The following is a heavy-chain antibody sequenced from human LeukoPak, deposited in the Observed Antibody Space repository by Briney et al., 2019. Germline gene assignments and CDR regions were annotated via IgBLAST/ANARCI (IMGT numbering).Heavy chain of an antibody. J-gene: IGHJ3*02. D-gene: IGHD3-22*01. CDR3: ARVDYDSTDWDAFDI. Sequence: ASVKVSCKASGYTFTSYDINWVRQATGQGLEWMGWMNPNSGNTGYAQKFQGRVTVTRNTSISTAYMELSSLRSEDTAVYYCARVDYDSTDWDAFDIWGQGTMVTVSS. CDR2: MNPNSGNT. V-gene: IGHV1-8*03. CDR1: GYTFTSYD.